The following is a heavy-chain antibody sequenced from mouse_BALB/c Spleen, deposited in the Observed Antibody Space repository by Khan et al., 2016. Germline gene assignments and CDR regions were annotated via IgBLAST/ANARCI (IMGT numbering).Heavy chain of an antibody. CDR2: IRNKANGYTT. D-gene: IGHD2-2*01. Sequence: EVELVESGGGLVQPGGSLRLSCATSGFTFTDYYMSWVRQPPGKALEWLGFIRNKANGYTTEYSASVKGRFTISRDNSQSILYLQMNTLRAEDSATYYCASDMEGYDDAMDYWGQGTAVTGSS. V-gene: IGHV7-3*02. CDR3: ASDMEGYDDAMDY. J-gene: IGHJ4*01. CDR1: GFTFTDYY.